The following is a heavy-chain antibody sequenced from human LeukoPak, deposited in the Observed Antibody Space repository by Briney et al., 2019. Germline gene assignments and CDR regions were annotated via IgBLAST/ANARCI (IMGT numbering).Heavy chain of an antibody. CDR1: GYTFTSYF. Sequence: GASVKVSCKASGYTFTSYFMHWVRQAPGQGLEWMGIMNPSGGSTSYAQKFQGRGTMTRDTSTSTVYMELSSLTSEDTAVYYCASAYCGGDCYSPEEEYYYYGMDVWGKGTTVTVSS. V-gene: IGHV1-46*01. CDR2: MNPSGGST. D-gene: IGHD2-21*02. CDR3: ASAYCGGDCYSPEEEYYYYGMDV. J-gene: IGHJ6*04.